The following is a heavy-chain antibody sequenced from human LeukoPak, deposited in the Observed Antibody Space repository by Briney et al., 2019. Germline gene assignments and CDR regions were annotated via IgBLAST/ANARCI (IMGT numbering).Heavy chain of an antibody. CDR2: IYYSGGT. J-gene: IGHJ4*02. Sequence: SETLSLTCTVSGGSISSGDYYWSWIRQPPGKGLEWIGYIYYSGGTYYNPSLKSRVTISVDTSKKQFSLKLSSMTAADTAVYYCARAGSYYPLDYWGQGTLVTVSS. V-gene: IGHV4-30-4*02. CDR3: ARAGSYYPLDY. CDR1: GGSISSGDYY. D-gene: IGHD3-10*01.